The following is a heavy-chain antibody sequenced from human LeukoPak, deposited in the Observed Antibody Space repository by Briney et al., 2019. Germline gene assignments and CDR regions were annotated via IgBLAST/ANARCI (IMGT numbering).Heavy chain of an antibody. D-gene: IGHD3-10*01. CDR1: RFTFSSYS. V-gene: IGHV3-21*01. J-gene: IGHJ4*02. CDR3: ARDSNPDYYGSGSYYLFDY. CDR2: ISSSSSYI. Sequence: GGSLRLSCAASRFTFSSYSMNWVRQAPGKGLEWVSSISSSSSYIYYADSVKGRFTISRDNAKNSLYLQMNSLRAEDTAVYYCARDSNPDYYGSGSYYLFDYWGQGTLVTVSS.